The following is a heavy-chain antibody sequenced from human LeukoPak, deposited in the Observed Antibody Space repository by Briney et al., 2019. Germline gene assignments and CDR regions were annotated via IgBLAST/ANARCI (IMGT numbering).Heavy chain of an antibody. V-gene: IGHV3-7*01. J-gene: IGHJ4*02. CDR2: IKPDGGEK. Sequence: GGSLRLSCAASGFTFSSYMMTWVRQAPGKGLEWVANIKPDGGEKFYVDSVRGRFTISRDNAKNSLYLQMNSLRAEDTAVYYCARDAEGYYDFWSGPWGYFDYWGQGTLVTVSS. CDR3: ARDAEGYYDFWSGPWGYFDY. CDR1: GFTFSSYM. D-gene: IGHD3-3*01.